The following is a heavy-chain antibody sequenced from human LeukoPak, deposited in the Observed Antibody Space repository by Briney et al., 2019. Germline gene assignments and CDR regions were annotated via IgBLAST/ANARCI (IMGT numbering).Heavy chain of an antibody. CDR3: ARASSIVGATGFDY. V-gene: IGHV4-4*02. CDR2: IYHSGST. CDR1: GGSISSSNW. D-gene: IGHD1-26*01. J-gene: IGHJ4*02. Sequence: SGTLSLTCAVSGGSISSSNWWSWVRQPPGKGLEWIGEIYHSGSTNYNPSLRSRVTISVDKSKNQFSLKLSSVTAADTAVYYCARASSIVGATGFDYWGQGTLVTVSS.